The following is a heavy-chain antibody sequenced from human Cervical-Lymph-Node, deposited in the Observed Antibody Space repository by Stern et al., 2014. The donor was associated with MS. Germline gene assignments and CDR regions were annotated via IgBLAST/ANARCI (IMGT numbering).Heavy chain of an antibody. D-gene: IGHD3-22*01. CDR1: GGSISSYY. CDR3: ASTATYYYDSSGYYIPEYFHH. V-gene: IGHV4-59*01. J-gene: IGHJ1*01. Sequence: QVQLQESGPGLVKPSETLSLTCTVSGGSISSYYWSWIRQPPGKALEWIGYIYYSGSIDYNPSLQSRVTISVDTSKNQFSLKLSSVTAADTAVYYCASTATYYYDSSGYYIPEYFHHWGQGTLVTVSS. CDR2: IYYSGSI.